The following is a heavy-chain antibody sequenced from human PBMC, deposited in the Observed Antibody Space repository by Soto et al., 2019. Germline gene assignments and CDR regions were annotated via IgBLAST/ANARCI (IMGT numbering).Heavy chain of an antibody. Sequence: SETLSLTCTVSGGSISSYYWSWIRQPPGKGLEWIGYIYYSGSTNYNPSLKSRVTISVDTSKNQFSLKLSSVTAADRAVYYCARCSGYGEDIEAAARWYYYGMDVWGQGPTVTVSS. D-gene: IGHD6-25*01. V-gene: IGHV4-59*01. CDR3: ARCSGYGEDIEAAARWYYYGMDV. CDR2: IYYSGST. J-gene: IGHJ6*02. CDR1: GGSISSYY.